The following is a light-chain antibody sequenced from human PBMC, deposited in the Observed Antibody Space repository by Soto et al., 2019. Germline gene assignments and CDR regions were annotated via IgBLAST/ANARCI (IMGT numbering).Light chain of an antibody. CDR2: GAS. V-gene: IGKV3-20*01. CDR1: QSVSNNY. J-gene: IGKJ1*01. Sequence: IVLAQSPDTLSLSPGERATPCCRASQSVSNNYLAWYQQKPGQAPRLLIYGASNRATGIPDRFSGSGSGTDFTLTISRLEPEDFAVYYCQQYGSSGTFGQGTKVDIK. CDR3: QQYGSSGT.